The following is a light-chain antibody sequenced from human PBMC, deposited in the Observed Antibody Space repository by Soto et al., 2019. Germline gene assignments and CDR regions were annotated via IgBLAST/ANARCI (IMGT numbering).Light chain of an antibody. J-gene: IGLJ1*01. Sequence: QSVLAQPASVSGSPGQSITISCSGTSSYVGSYDHVAWYQQFPGKTPKLMIYEVSNRPSGVSSRFSGSKSGNTASLTISGLQAEDEADYYCISYTGSSTSYVFGTGTRSPS. CDR1: SSYVGSYDH. CDR3: ISYTGSSTSYV. V-gene: IGLV2-14*01. CDR2: EVS.